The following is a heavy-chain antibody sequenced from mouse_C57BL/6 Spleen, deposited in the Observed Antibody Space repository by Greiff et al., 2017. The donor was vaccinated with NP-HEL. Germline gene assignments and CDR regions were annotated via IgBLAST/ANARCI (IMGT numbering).Heavy chain of an antibody. V-gene: IGHV1-82*01. CDR3: DRVYGYDEAPFDY. D-gene: IGHD2-2*01. CDR2: IYPGDGDT. CDR1: GYAFSSSW. Sequence: QVQLQQSGPELVKPGASVKISCKASGYAFSSSWMNWVKQRPGKGLEWIGRIYPGDGDTNYNGKFKGKATLTADKSSSTAYMQLSSLTSEDSAVYVCDRVYGYDEAPFDYWGQGTTLTVSS. J-gene: IGHJ2*01.